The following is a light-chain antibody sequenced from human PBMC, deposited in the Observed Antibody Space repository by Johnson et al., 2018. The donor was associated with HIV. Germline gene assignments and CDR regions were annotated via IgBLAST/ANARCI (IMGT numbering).Light chain of an antibody. CDR1: SSNIGSNT. Sequence: QSVLTQPPSASGTPGQRVTISCSGISSNIGSNTVNWYQQLPGTAPKLLIYRNNQRPSGVPDRFSGSKSGTSASLAISGLQAEDEADYYCAAWDDSLNGFYVFGTGTKVTV. CDR2: RNN. V-gene: IGLV1-44*01. CDR3: AAWDDSLNGFYV. J-gene: IGLJ1*01.